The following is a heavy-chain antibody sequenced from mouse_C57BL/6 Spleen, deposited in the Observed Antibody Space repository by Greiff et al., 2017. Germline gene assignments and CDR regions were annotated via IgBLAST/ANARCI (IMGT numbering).Heavy chain of an antibody. CDR3: ARHYYYGSSPWFAY. V-gene: IGHV5-6*01. Sequence: EVKLVESGGDLVKPGGSLKLSCAASGFTFSSYGMSWVRQTPDKRLEWVATISSDGSYTYYPDSVKGRFTISRDNAKNTLYLQMSSLKSEDTAMYYCARHYYYGSSPWFAYWGQGTLVTVSA. CDR1: GFTFSSYG. CDR2: ISSDGSYT. D-gene: IGHD1-1*01. J-gene: IGHJ3*01.